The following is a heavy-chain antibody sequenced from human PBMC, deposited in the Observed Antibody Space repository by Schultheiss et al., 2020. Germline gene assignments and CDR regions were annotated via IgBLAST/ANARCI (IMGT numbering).Heavy chain of an antibody. V-gene: IGHV4-59*12. CDR1: GGSISSYY. CDR2: IYYSGST. D-gene: IGHD3-9*01. Sequence: SETLSLTCTVSGGSISSYYWSWIRQPPGKGLEWIGYIYYSGSTNYNPSLKSRVTISVDTSKNQFSLKLSSVTAADTAVYYCARVSQYYDILTGYYNPYWYFDLWGRGTLVNVSS. CDR3: ARVSQYYDILTGYYNPYWYFDL. J-gene: IGHJ2*01.